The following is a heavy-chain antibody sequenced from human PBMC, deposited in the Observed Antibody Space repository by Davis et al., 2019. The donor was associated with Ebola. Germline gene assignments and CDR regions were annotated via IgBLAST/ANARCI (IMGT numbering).Heavy chain of an antibody. CDR1: GGSFIDYY. CDR2: MNRRGRA. V-gene: IGHV4-34*01. J-gene: IGHJ4*02. D-gene: IGHD3/OR15-3a*01. CDR3: ASPHQIRGRNYFDC. Sequence: PSETLSLTCAVYGGSFIDYYWSWIRQPPGKGLEWIGEMNRRGRAYYNPSLKSRVTISVDTSKNQFSLKLSSVTAAATAVYYCASPHQIRGRNYFDCWGQGTLVTVSS.